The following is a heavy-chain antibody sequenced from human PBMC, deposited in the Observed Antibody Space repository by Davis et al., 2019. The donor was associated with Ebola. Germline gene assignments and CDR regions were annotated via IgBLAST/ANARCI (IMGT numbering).Heavy chain of an antibody. D-gene: IGHD6-19*01. CDR3: ARSYSSGWLGGA. CDR2: INPNSGGT. V-gene: IGHV1-2*02. CDR1: GYTFTGNY. Sequence: ASVQVSCKASGYTFTGNYIHWVRQAPGQGLEWMGWINPNSGGTNYAQKFQGRVTMTRDTSIRTAYMELSRLRADDTAVYYCARSYSSGWLGGAWGQGTLVTVSS. J-gene: IGHJ5*02.